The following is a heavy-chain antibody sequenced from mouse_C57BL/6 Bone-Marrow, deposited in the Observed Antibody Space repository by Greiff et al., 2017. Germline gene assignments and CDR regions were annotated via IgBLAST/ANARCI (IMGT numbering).Heavy chain of an antibody. CDR2: IDPSDSET. J-gene: IGHJ3*01. V-gene: IGHV1-52*01. Sequence: VQLQQPGAELVRPGSSVKLSCKASGYTFTSYWLHWVKQRPIQGLEWIGNIDPSDSETHYNQKFKAKATLTVDQSSSTAYMQLSSLTSEDSAVYYGARSDTTVVEGFADWGQGTLVTVSA. D-gene: IGHD1-1*01. CDR1: GYTFTSYW. CDR3: ARSDTTVVEGFAD.